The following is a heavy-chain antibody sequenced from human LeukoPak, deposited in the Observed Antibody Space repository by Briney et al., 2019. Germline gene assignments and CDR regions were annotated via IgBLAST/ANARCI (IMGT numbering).Heavy chain of an antibody. Sequence: NPGGSLRLSCAPSGFIFSDYWFHWIRQPPGKGLEWIGSIYYSGSTYYNPSLKSRVTISVDTSKNQFSLKLSSVTAADTAVYYCARLIAACFDYWGQGTLVTVSS. CDR1: GFIFSDYW. CDR3: ARLIAACFDY. J-gene: IGHJ4*02. D-gene: IGHD6-6*01. CDR2: IYYSGST. V-gene: IGHV4-38-2*01.